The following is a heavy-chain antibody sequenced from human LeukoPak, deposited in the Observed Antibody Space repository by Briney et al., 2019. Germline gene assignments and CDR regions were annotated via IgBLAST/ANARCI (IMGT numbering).Heavy chain of an antibody. CDR3: ARGITMVPWFDP. J-gene: IGHJ5*02. CDR1: GGSISSYY. CDR2: IYTSGST. V-gene: IGHV4-4*09. D-gene: IGHD3-10*01. Sequence: SETLSLTCTVSGGSISSYYWSWIRQPPGKGLEWIGYIYTSGSTNYNPSLKSRVTISVDTSKNQFSLKLSSVAAADTAVYYCARGITMVPWFDPWGQGTLVTVSS.